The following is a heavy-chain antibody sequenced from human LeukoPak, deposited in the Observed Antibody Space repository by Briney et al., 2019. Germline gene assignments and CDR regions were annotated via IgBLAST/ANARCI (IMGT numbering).Heavy chain of an antibody. CDR1: GFMFDDYA. CDR2: ISWNSGSI. Sequence: PGGSLRLSCAASGFMFDDYAMHWVRQAPGKGLEWVSGISWNSGSIGYADSVKGRFTISRDNAKNSLYLQMNSLRAEDTALYYCAKDYYYGSGSYRSEGFDPWGQGTLVTVSS. V-gene: IGHV3-9*01. CDR3: AKDYYYGSGSYRSEGFDP. D-gene: IGHD3-10*01. J-gene: IGHJ5*02.